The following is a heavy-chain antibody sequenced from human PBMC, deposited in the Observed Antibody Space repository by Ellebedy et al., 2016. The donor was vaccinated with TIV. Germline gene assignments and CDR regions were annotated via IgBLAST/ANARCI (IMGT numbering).Heavy chain of an antibody. J-gene: IGHJ2*01. Sequence: GESLKISCAASGFSFSNYVMHWVRQAPGKGLEWVAVVWSDGSNKYYIDSVKGRFTISRDNSKNTLYLQMNSLISDDTAVYYCARDGGNPRSWFFDLWGRGTLVTVSP. D-gene: IGHD4-23*01. CDR1: GFSFSNYV. V-gene: IGHV3-33*01. CDR2: VWSDGSNK. CDR3: ARDGGNPRSWFFDL.